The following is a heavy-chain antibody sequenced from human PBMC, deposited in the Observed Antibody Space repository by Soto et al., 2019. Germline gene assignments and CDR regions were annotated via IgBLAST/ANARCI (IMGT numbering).Heavy chain of an antibody. V-gene: IGHV3-30*18. D-gene: IGHD6-13*01. CDR3: AKDIFQLAAAGPFDY. Sequence: GGSLRLSCVASGFTFSSYGMHWVRQAPGKGLEWVAVISYDGSNKYYADSVKGRFTISRDNSKNTLYLQMNSLRAEDTAVYYCAKDIFQLAAAGPFDYWGQGTLVTVSS. CDR2: ISYDGSNK. CDR1: GFTFSSYG. J-gene: IGHJ4*02.